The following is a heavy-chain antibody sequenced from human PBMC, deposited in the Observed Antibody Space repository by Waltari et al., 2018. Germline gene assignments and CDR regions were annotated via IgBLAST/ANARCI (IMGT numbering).Heavy chain of an antibody. J-gene: IGHJ4*02. D-gene: IGHD1-26*01. CDR3: ARGYKRGSYVDY. CDR1: GGSFSGYY. CDR2: INHSGST. Sequence: QVQLQQWGAGLLKPSETLSLTCAVYGGSFSGYYWSWIRQPPGKGLEWIGEINHSGSTNYNPSLKSRVTISVDTSKNQFSLKLSSVTAADTAVYYCARGYKRGSYVDYWGQGTLVTVSS. V-gene: IGHV4-34*01.